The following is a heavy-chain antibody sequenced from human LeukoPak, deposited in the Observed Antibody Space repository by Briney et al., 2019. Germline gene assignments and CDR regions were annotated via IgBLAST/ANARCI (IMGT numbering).Heavy chain of an antibody. Sequence: SETLSLTCTVSGGSIISSAYYWSWIRQPPGKGLEWIGYIYYSGSTYYNPSLKSRVTISVDTSKNQFSLKLSSVTAADTAVYYCARVIKGYIVVVPAATGRGYFDYWGQGTLVTVSS. J-gene: IGHJ4*02. CDR3: ARVIKGYIVVVPAATGRGYFDY. V-gene: IGHV4-30-4*08. CDR2: IYYSGST. D-gene: IGHD2-2*01. CDR1: GGSIISSAYY.